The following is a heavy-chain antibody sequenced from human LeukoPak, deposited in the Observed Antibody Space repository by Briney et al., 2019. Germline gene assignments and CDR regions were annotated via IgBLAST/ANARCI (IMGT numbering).Heavy chain of an antibody. Sequence: PSETLSLTCTVSGGSISTYYLSWIRQPAGKGLEWIGRIHSSGTTHYNPSLRSRVTLSIDTSKNQFSLKLSSVTAADTAVYYCGRLNLPAVSGAFDYWGQGTLVTVSS. CDR1: GGSISTYY. V-gene: IGHV4-4*07. CDR3: GRLNLPAVSGAFDY. D-gene: IGHD2-2*01. CDR2: IHSSGTT. J-gene: IGHJ4*02.